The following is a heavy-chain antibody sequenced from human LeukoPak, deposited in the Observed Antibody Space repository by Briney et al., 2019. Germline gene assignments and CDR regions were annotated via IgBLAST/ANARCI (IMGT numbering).Heavy chain of an antibody. Sequence: NTSETLSLTCTVSGGSISSSSYYWGWIRQPPGKGLEWIGSIYYSGSTYYNPSLKSRVTISVDTSKNQFSLKLSSVTAADTAVYYCARDPRYSSSWFPNWFDPWGQGTLVTVSS. V-gene: IGHV4-39*07. J-gene: IGHJ5*02. CDR1: GGSISSSSYY. D-gene: IGHD6-13*01. CDR3: ARDPRYSSSWFPNWFDP. CDR2: IYYSGST.